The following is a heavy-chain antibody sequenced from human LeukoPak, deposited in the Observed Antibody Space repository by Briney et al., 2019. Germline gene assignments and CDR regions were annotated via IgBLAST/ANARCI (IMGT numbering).Heavy chain of an antibody. J-gene: IGHJ4*02. CDR3: ARGSWGSRPYFDY. CDR1: GGSISSGGYY. D-gene: IGHD6-13*01. CDR2: IYYSGST. V-gene: IGHV4-31*03. Sequence: SETLSLTCTVSGGSISSGGYYWSWIRQHPRKGLEWIGYIYYSGSTYYNPSLKSRVTISVDTSKNQFSLKLSSVTAADTAVYYCARGSWGSRPYFDYWGQGTLVTVSS.